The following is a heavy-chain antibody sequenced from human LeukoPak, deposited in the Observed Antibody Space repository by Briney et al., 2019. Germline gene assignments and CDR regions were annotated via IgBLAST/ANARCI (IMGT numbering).Heavy chain of an antibody. Sequence: SETLSLTCTVSGGSISGYYWNWIRQPPGKRLEWIGYTYDSGSTNYNPSLQSRVSISVDTSKKQFSLKLNSVTAADTAVYYCARDLGCDYGDYVFDPWGQGTLVSVSS. J-gene: IGHJ5*02. CDR1: GGSISGYY. CDR3: ARDLGCDYGDYVFDP. V-gene: IGHV4-59*01. D-gene: IGHD4-17*01. CDR2: TYDSGST.